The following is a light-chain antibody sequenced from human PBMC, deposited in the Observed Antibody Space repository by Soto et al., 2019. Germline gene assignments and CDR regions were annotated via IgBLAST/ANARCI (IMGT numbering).Light chain of an antibody. CDR3: QSYDSSLSALV. J-gene: IGLJ3*02. Sequence: QSALPQPPSVSGAPGQGVTISCAGTSSNIGAGYDVHWYQQVPGTAPKLLIYTNSNRPSGVPDRFSGSKSGTSASLAITGLQAADEADYYCQSYDSSLSALVFGGGTKLTVL. CDR1: SSNIGAGYD. CDR2: TNS. V-gene: IGLV1-40*01.